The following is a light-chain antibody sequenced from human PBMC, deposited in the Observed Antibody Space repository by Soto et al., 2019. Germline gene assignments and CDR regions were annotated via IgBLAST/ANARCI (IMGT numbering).Light chain of an antibody. CDR3: QQSGRT. CDR1: QSVSTT. V-gene: IGKV3-20*01. CDR2: GAS. Sequence: EIVLMQSPGTLSLSPGERATLSCRASQSVSTTLAWYQQRPGQAPRLLIYGASSRATGIPDRFSGSGSGTDFTLPLSRLEPEDFAVYYCQQSGRTFGQGTKVEIK. J-gene: IGKJ1*01.